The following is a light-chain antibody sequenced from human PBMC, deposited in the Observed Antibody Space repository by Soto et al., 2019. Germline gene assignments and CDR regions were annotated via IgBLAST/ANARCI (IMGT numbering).Light chain of an antibody. J-gene: IGKJ1*01. Sequence: EIVMTQSPTILSVSPGERATLSCRASQSVSSNLAWYQQKPGQPPRLLMYGVYTRAPGTPARFSGTGSGTEFTLTISSLQSEDLALYYCQQYNDWPLTFGQGTKVDIK. V-gene: IGKV3D-15*01. CDR1: QSVSSN. CDR3: QQYNDWPLT. CDR2: GVY.